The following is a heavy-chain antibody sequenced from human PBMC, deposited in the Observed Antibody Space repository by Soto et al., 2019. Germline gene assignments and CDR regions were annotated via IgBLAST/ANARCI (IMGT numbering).Heavy chain of an antibody. V-gene: IGHV1-69*13. CDR2: IIPIFGTA. Sequence: SVKVSCKASGGTFSSYAISWVRQAPGQGLEWMGGIIPIFGTANYAQKFQGRVTITADESTSTAYMELSSLRSEDTAVYYCARDPKITIFGVVYYYYCMDVWGQGTTVTVSS. CDR1: GGTFSSYA. D-gene: IGHD3-3*01. J-gene: IGHJ6*02. CDR3: ARDPKITIFGVVYYYYCMDV.